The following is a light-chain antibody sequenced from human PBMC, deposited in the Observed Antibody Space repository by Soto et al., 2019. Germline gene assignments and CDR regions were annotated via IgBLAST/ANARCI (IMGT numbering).Light chain of an antibody. CDR3: QQDYNFPSWT. CDR2: GAS. CDR1: QSVSSSY. Sequence: PGDRVTLSCRASQSVSSSYLTWYQQKPGQAPRLLIYGASTRATGIPARFSGSGSGTDFTLTISSLQPEDVAVHCCQQDYNFPSWTFGQGTKVEIK. V-gene: IGKV3D-7*01. J-gene: IGKJ1*01.